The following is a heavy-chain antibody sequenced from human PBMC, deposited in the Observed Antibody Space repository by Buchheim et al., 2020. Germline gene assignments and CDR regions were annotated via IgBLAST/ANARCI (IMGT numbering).Heavy chain of an antibody. CDR1: GFTFSSYW. Sequence: EVQLVESGGGLVQPGGSLRLSCAASGFTFSSYWMHWVRQAPGKGLVWVSRINSDGSSTSYADSVKGRFTISRDNPKNTLYLQMNSLRAEDTAVYYCARSYDSSGYGKYYYYGMDVWGQGTT. V-gene: IGHV3-74*01. CDR3: ARSYDSSGYGKYYYYGMDV. D-gene: IGHD3-22*01. CDR2: INSDGSST. J-gene: IGHJ6*02.